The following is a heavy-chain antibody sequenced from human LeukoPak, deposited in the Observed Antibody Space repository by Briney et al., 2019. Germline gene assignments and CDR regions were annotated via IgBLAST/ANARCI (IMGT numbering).Heavy chain of an antibody. V-gene: IGHV1-8*03. D-gene: IGHD3-10*01. Sequence: ASVKVSCKASGYTFTSYDINWVRQATGQELEWMGWMNPNSGNTGYAQKFQGRVTITRNTSISTAYMELSSLKSEDTAVYYCARVFGTGSGRRYFDYWGQGTLVTVSS. CDR1: GYTFTSYD. CDR3: ARVFGTGSGRRYFDY. CDR2: MNPNSGNT. J-gene: IGHJ4*02.